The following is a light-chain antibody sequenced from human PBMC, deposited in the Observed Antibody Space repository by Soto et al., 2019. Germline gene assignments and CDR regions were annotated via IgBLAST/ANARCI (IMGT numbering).Light chain of an antibody. J-gene: IGKJ1*01. CDR3: QQYNTYLT. Sequence: NQMAQTPSTPASTLGEKITNTFRASQTINNWLAWYQQKPGKSPKLLIYDVSSLESGVPSRFSGSGSGTQFTLTITSLQPDDSATYYCQQYNTYLTFGQGTKVDI. CDR2: DVS. CDR1: QTINNW. V-gene: IGKV1-5*01.